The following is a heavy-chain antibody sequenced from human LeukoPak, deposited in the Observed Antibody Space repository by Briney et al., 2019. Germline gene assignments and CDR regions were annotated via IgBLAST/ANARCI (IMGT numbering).Heavy chain of an antibody. CDR1: GGSISSYY. D-gene: IGHD3-9*01. V-gene: IGHV4-59*01. CDR2: IYYSGST. Sequence: SETLSLTCTVSGGSISSYYWSWIRQPPGKGLEWIGYIYYSGSTNYNPSLKSRVTISVDTSKNQFSLKLSSVTAADTAVYYCAGSVLTGYYTAFDIWGQGTMVTVSS. CDR3: AGSVLTGYYTAFDI. J-gene: IGHJ3*02.